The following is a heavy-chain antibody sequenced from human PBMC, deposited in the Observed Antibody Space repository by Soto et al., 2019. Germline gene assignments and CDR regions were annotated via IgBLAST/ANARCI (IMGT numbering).Heavy chain of an antibody. V-gene: IGHV4-31*02. CDR3: AISVGGWYFDN. J-gene: IGHJ4*02. D-gene: IGHD6-19*01. Sequence: CTWIRQHPGQGLEWIGYINYSGRTYYNPSLKSRVTISMDTSKNQFSLRLSSVSAADTAVYYCAISVGGWYFDNWGQGTLVTVSS. CDR2: INYSGRT.